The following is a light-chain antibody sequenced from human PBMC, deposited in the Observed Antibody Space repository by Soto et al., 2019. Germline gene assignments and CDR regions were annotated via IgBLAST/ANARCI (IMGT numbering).Light chain of an antibody. CDR3: QQYYSIPRT. CDR2: WAS. Sequence: DIVMTQSPDSLAVSLGKRATINCKSSQSVLYSSNNKNYLAWYQQKPGQPPKLLIYWASTRESGVPDRFSGSGSETDFTLTVSSLQAEDVAVYYCQQYYSIPRTFGQGTKVEVK. V-gene: IGKV4-1*01. CDR1: QSVLYSSNNKNY. J-gene: IGKJ1*01.